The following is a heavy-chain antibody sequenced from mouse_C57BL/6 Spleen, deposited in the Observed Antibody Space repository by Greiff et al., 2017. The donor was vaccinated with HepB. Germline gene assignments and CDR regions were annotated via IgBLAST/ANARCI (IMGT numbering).Heavy chain of an antibody. CDR1: GYSFTGYF. CDR2: TNPYNGDT. J-gene: IGHJ3*01. CDR3: ARGGGSSWFAY. D-gene: IGHD1-1*01. V-gene: IGHV1-20*01. Sequence: VQLQQSGPELVKPGDSVKISCKASGYSFTGYFMNWVMQSHGKSLEWIGRTNPYNGDTFYNQKFKGKATLTVDKSSSTAHMELRSLTSEDSAVYYCARGGGSSWFAYWGQGTLVTVSA.